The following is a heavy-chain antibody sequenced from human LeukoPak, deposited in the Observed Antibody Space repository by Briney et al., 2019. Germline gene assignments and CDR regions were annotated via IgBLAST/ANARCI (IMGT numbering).Heavy chain of an antibody. V-gene: IGHV3-30-3*01. CDR2: ISYDGSNK. CDR3: ARHPPPGNNGYEGFIDN. J-gene: IGHJ4*02. Sequence: GGSLRLSCSASGFTFSSYAMHWVRQAPGKGLEWVAVISYDGSNKYYADSVKGRFTISRDNSKNTLYLQMNSLRAEDTAVYYCARHPPPGNNGYEGFIDNWGQGTLVIVSS. CDR1: GFTFSSYA. D-gene: IGHD5-12*01.